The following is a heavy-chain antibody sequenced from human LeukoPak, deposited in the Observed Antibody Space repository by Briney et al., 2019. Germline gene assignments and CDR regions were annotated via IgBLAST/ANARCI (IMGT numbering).Heavy chain of an antibody. V-gene: IGHV3-73*01. J-gene: IGHJ4*02. CDR1: GFTFSSYA. CDR2: IRSTANGYAT. Sequence: GRSLRLSCAASGFTFSSYAMHWVRQASGKGLEWVGRIRSTANGYATAYAASVKGRFTISRDDSKNTAYLQMDSLKTEDTAVYYCTGNYYGSGSYADFDYWGQGTLVTVSS. D-gene: IGHD3-10*01. CDR3: TGNYYGSGSYADFDY.